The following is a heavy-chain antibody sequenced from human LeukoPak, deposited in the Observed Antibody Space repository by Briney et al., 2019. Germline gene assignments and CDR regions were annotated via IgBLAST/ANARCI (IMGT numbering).Heavy chain of an antibody. J-gene: IGHJ4*02. Sequence: RGWVRAYSGNTNYAQKLRGSVTMTTDISTSTAYMELRSLRSDDTAVYYCARGGFTDYSGLDYWGQGTLVTVSS. CDR2: VRAYSGNT. V-gene: IGHV1-18*01. CDR3: ARGGFTDYSGLDY. D-gene: IGHD3-9*01.